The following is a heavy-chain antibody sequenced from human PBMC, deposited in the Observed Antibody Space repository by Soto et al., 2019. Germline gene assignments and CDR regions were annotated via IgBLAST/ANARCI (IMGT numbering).Heavy chain of an antibody. CDR1: GYTFTSHD. D-gene: IGHD2-2*01. V-gene: IGHV1-8*01. Sequence: QVQLVQSGAEVKKPGASVKVSCKASGYTFTSHDINWMRQTTGQGLEWMGWMNPNSGHTNYAQNFQGRVTMTRDTSISTAYMELTNLISEDSAIYYCASDMSTTWGQGTLVTVSS. CDR3: ASDMSTT. CDR2: MNPNSGHT. J-gene: IGHJ5*02.